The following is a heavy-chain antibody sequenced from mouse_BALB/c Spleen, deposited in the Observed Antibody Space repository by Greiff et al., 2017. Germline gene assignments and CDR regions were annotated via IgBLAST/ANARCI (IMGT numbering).Heavy chain of an antibody. CDR3: ARLGYGNYGGY. V-gene: IGHV1-7*01. CDR2: INPSTGYT. Sequence: VQRVESGAELAKPGASVKMSCKASGYTFTSYWMHWVKQRPGQGLEWIGYINPSTGYTEYNQKFKDKATLTADKSSSTAYMQLSSLTSEDSAVYYCARLGYGNYGGYWGQGTTLTVAS. CDR1: GYTFTSYW. J-gene: IGHJ2*01. D-gene: IGHD2-10*02.